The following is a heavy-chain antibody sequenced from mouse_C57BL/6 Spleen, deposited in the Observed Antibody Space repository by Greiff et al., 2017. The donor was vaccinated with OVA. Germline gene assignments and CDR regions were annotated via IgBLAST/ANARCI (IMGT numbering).Heavy chain of an antibody. CDR3: ARSYYDYDDAMDY. CDR2: INPNNGGT. D-gene: IGHD2-4*01. Sequence: DVQLVESGPELVKPGASVKIPCKASGYTFTDYNMDWVKQSHGKSLEWIGDINPNNGGTIYNQKFKGKATLTVDKSSSTAYMELRSLTSEDTAVYYCARSYYDYDDAMDYWGQGTSVTVSS. CDR1: GYTFTDYN. J-gene: IGHJ4*01. V-gene: IGHV1-18*01.